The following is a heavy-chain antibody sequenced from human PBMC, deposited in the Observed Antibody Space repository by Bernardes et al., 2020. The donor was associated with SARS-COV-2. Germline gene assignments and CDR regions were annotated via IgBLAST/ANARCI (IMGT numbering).Heavy chain of an antibody. CDR3: ARENYYSGSYPALDI. D-gene: IGHD1-26*01. CDR1: GFSVSSNY. Sequence: GGSLRLSCAASGFSVSSNYMSWVRQAPGKGLEWVSVIYSGGSTYYADSVKGRFTISRDNSKNTLYLQMNSLRAEDTAVYYCARENYYSGSYPALDIWGQGTMVTVSS. V-gene: IGHV3-53*01. J-gene: IGHJ3*02. CDR2: IYSGGST.